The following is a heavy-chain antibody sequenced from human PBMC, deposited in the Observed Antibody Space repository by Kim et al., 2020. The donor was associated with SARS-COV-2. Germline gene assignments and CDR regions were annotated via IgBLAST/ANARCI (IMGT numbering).Heavy chain of an antibody. D-gene: IGHD3-16*01. J-gene: IGHJ6*02. CDR1: GFTFSSYG. V-gene: IGHV3-33*01. Sequence: GGSLRLSCAASGFTFSSYGMHWVRQAPGKGLEWVAVIWYDGSNKYYADSVKGRFTISRDNSKNTLYLQMNSLRAEDTAVYYCAREAGVMAGGGMGVWGQGTTVTVSS. CDR2: IWYDGSNK. CDR3: AREAGVMAGGGMGV.